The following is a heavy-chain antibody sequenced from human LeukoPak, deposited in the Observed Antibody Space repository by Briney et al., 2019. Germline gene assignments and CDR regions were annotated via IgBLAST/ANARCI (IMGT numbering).Heavy chain of an antibody. CDR2: IEYDGSYE. Sequence: GRSLRLSCAASGFTFSSYAMWWARQAPGKGLEWVAVIEYDGSYEYYADSVKGRFTISRDNAKNSLYLQMNSLRAEDTALYYCAKDMFVGERSGLDYWGQGTLVTVSS. CDR3: AKDMFVGERSGLDY. D-gene: IGHD3-3*01. J-gene: IGHJ4*02. CDR1: GFTFSSYA. V-gene: IGHV3-30*18.